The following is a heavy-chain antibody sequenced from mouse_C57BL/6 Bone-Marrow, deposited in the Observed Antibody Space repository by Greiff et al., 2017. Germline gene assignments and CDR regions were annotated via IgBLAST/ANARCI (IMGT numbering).Heavy chain of an antibody. J-gene: IGHJ1*03. CDR3: ARVFITTVVATNFDV. D-gene: IGHD1-1*01. CDR1: GYTFTSYG. CDR2: IYPRSGNT. V-gene: IGHV1-81*01. Sequence: QVQLKQSGAELARPGASVKLSCKASGYTFTSYGISWVKQRTGQGLEWIGEIYPRSGNTYYNEKFKGKATLTADKSSSTASMELRSLTSEDSAVYFCARVFITTVVATNFDVGGTGTTVTVSS.